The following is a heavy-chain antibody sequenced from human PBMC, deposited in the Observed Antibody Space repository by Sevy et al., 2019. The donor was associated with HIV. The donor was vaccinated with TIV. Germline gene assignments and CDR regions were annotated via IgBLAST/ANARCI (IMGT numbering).Heavy chain of an antibody. V-gene: IGHV3-15*01. CDR3: TTVLGYCSSTSCHGWFDP. J-gene: IGHJ5*02. D-gene: IGHD2-2*01. Sequence: GGSLRLSCAASGFTFSNAWMSWVRQAPGKGLEWVGRIKSKTDGGTTDYAAPVKGSFTISRDDSKNTLYLQMNSLKTGDTAVYYCTTVLGYCSSTSCHGWFDPWGQGTLVTVSS. CDR1: GFTFSNAW. CDR2: IKSKTDGGTT.